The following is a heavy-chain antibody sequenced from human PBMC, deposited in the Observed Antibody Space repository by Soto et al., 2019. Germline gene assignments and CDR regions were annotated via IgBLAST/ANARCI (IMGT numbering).Heavy chain of an antibody. D-gene: IGHD2-21*02. V-gene: IGHV1-3*01. Sequence: ASVKVSCKASGYTFTSYAMHWVRQAPGQRLESMGWINAGNGNTKYSQKFQGRVTITRDTSASTAYMELSSLRSEDTAVYYCARSIVMVTALDYWGQGTLVTVSS. CDR2: INAGNGNT. CDR3: ARSIVMVTALDY. CDR1: GYTFTSYA. J-gene: IGHJ4*02.